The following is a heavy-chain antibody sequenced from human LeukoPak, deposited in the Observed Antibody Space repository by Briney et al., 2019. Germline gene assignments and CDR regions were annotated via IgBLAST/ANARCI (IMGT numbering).Heavy chain of an antibody. CDR3: ARDPATYYDSSIDY. J-gene: IGHJ4*02. D-gene: IGHD3-22*01. Sequence: ASVKVSCKASGYTFTGYYMHWVRQAPGQGLEWMGWINPNSGGTNYAQKFQGRVTVTRDTSISTAYMELSRLRSDDTAVYYCARDPATYYDSSIDYWGQGTLVTVSS. CDR1: GYTFTGYY. CDR2: INPNSGGT. V-gene: IGHV1-2*02.